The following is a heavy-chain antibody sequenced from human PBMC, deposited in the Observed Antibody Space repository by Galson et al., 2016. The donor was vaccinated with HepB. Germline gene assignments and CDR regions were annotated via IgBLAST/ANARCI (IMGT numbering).Heavy chain of an antibody. CDR3: ARDYDSSGYYYYDYYYYYMDV. Sequence: SVKVSCKASGYTFTTYGISWVRQAPGQGLEWMGWISAYNGNTNYAQKLQGRVTMTTDTSTSTAYMELRSLRSDDTAVYYCARDYDSSGYYYYDYYYYYMDVWGKGTTVTVSS. J-gene: IGHJ6*03. CDR2: ISAYNGNT. D-gene: IGHD3-22*01. CDR1: GYTFTTYG. V-gene: IGHV1-18*04.